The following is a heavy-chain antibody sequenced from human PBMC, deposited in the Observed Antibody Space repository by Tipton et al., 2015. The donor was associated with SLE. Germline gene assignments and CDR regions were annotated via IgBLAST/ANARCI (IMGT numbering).Heavy chain of an antibody. J-gene: IGHJ5*02. CDR2: ISYDGSNK. D-gene: IGHD1-26*01. Sequence: SLRLSCAASGFTFSSYAMHWVRQAPGKGLEWVAVISYDGSNKYYADSVKGRFTISRDNSKNTLYLQMNSLSAEDTAVYYCARYGSVVGAPWGQGTLVTVSS. CDR1: GFTFSSYA. V-gene: IGHV3-30*04. CDR3: ARYGSVVGAP.